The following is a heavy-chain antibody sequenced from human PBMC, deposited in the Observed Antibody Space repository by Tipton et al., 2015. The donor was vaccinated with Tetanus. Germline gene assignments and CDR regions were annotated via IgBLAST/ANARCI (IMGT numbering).Heavy chain of an antibody. CDR1: GYTFTGYY. D-gene: IGHD6-6*01. J-gene: IGHJ5*02. CDR2: INPNSGGT. Sequence: QLVQSGAEVKKPGASVKVSCKASGYTFTGYYMHWVRQAPGQGLEWMGWINPNSGGTNYAQKFQGRVTMTRDTSISTAYMELSRLRSDDTAVYYCAREAHSSSSISEPWDRPNWFDPWGQGTLVTVSS. V-gene: IGHV1-2*02. CDR3: AREAHSSSSISEPWDRPNWFDP.